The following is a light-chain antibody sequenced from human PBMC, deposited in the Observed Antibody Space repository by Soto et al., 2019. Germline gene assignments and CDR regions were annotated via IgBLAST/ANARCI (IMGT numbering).Light chain of an antibody. V-gene: IGKV1-6*01. CDR1: HTITRW. Sequence: QMTQSPSTLSASLGDRDTITCRASHTITRWMAWYQQKPGKAPKLLIYAASSFQSGVPSRFSGSGSGTDFTLTISSLQPEDFATYYCLQDYIYPLTFAQGTRLEIK. CDR2: AAS. CDR3: LQDYIYPLT. J-gene: IGKJ5*01.